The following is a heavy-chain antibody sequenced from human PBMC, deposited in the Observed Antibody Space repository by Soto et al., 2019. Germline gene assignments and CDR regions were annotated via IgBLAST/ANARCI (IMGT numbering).Heavy chain of an antibody. CDR1: GVTFNNAL. Sequence: GVSLKLSCAASGVTFNNALMTCARHAPGNELEWVGRIKSKNDGGITDYAAPVKGKFTISRAGSKKRRYLQMNNLKTGGIAVNYCTTDNDLMVYANGSDYWGQRTLVTVSS. J-gene: IGHJ4*02. D-gene: IGHD2-8*01. CDR2: IKSKNDGGIT. CDR3: TTDNDLMVYANGSDY. V-gene: IGHV3-15*07.